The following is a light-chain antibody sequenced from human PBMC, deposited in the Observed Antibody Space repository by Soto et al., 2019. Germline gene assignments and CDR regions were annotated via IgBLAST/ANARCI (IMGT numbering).Light chain of an antibody. CDR3: ETWDSNTRV. V-gene: IGLV4-60*02. CDR2: FEGSGSY. J-gene: IGLJ3*02. Sequence: QSVLTQSSSASASLGSSVKLTCTLSSGHSSYNIAWHQQQPGKAPRYLMKFEGSGSYNKGSGVPDRFSGSSSGADRYLTISNLPFEDEADYYCETWDSNTRVFGGGTKVTVL. CDR1: SGHSSYN.